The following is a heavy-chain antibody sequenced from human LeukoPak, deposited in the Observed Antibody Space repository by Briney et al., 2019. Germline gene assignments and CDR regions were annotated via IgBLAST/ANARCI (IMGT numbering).Heavy chain of an antibody. J-gene: IGHJ4*02. Sequence: GGSLRLSCAASGFTFDDYAMHWVRQAPGKGLEWVSGISWNSGNTGYADSVKGRFTISRDNSKNTLYLQMNSLRAEDTAVYYCAKDGRVGGTRGGQGTLVTVSS. CDR1: GFTFDDYA. V-gene: IGHV3-9*01. CDR2: ISWNSGNT. CDR3: AKDGRVGGTR. D-gene: IGHD1-26*01.